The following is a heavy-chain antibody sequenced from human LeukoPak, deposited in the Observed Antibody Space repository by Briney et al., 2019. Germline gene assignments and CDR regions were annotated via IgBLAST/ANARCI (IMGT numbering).Heavy chain of an antibody. V-gene: IGHV3-30*03. J-gene: IGHJ4*02. D-gene: IGHD3-9*01. Sequence: GGSLRLSCAASGFTFSSYGMHWVRQAPGKGLEWVAVISYDGSNKYYADSVKGRFTISRDNSKNSLYLQMNSLRVDDTAMYYCTRGYDISDYWGQGTVVTVSS. CDR1: GFTFSSYG. CDR2: ISYDGSNK. CDR3: TRGYDISDY.